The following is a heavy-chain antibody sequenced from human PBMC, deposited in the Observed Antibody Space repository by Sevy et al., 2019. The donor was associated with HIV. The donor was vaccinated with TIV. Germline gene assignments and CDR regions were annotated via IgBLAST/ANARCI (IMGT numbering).Heavy chain of an antibody. CDR1: GFTFSSYA. CDR2: ISGSGGST. Sequence: GGSLRLSCAASGFTFSSYAMSWVRQAPGKGLEWVSSISGSGGSTYYADSVKGRFTISRDNSKNTLYLQMNSLRAEDTAVYYCAKDPSSRYSSGWKDYWGQGTLVTVSS. D-gene: IGHD6-19*01. CDR3: AKDPSSRYSSGWKDY. J-gene: IGHJ4*02. V-gene: IGHV3-23*01.